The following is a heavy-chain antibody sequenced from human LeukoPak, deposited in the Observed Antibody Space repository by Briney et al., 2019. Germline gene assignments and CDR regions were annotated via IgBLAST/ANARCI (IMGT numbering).Heavy chain of an antibody. D-gene: IGHD6-19*01. J-gene: IGHJ4*02. CDR2: INTDGSST. CDR1: GFTFSSYW. CDR3: ARVPPLAYQGIAVMFDY. Sequence: GGSLRLSCAASGFTFSSYWMHWVRQAPGKGLVWVSRINTDGSSTSYADSVKGRFTISRDNAKNTLYLQMNSLRAEDTAVYYCARVPPLAYQGIAVMFDYWGQGTLVTVSS. V-gene: IGHV3-74*01.